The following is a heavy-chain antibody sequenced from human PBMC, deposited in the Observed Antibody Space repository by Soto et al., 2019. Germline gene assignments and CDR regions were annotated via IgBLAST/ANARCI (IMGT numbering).Heavy chain of an antibody. Sequence: GGSLRLSCAASGFTFRSYAMSWVRQAPGKGLEWVSSIRGSGSDTYYADSGKGRFTIYRDNSKSKRDLQMNSRRAEDRAGFYCANFLGVVTASTLFASWAQGSRATVSS. CDR2: IRGSGSDT. D-gene: IGHD2-21*02. CDR3: ANFLGVVTASTLFAS. J-gene: IGHJ5*02. V-gene: IGHV3-23*01. CDR1: GFTFRSYA.